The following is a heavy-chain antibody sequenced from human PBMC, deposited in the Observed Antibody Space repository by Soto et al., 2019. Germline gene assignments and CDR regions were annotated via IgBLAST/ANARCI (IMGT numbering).Heavy chain of an antibody. V-gene: IGHV3-21*01. CDR1: GFTFSSYS. Sequence: PGGSLRLSCAASGFTFSSYSMNWVRQAPGKGLEWVSSISSSSSYIYYADSVKGRFTISRDNAKNSGFLQMNSLEAGDTGTYYCARDQDFGSGSIWYDRLDSWGLGSLVTVSS. CDR3: ARDQDFGSGSIWYDRLDS. CDR2: ISSSSSYI. D-gene: IGHD3-3*01. J-gene: IGHJ4*02.